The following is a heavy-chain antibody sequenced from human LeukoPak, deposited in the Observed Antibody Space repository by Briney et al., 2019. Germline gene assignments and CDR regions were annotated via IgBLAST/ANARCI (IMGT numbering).Heavy chain of an antibody. V-gene: IGHV4-4*07. CDR1: GGSISSYY. D-gene: IGHD6-13*01. CDR3: ARDRWQQLVGYYFDH. J-gene: IGHJ4*02. CDR2: ISFSGST. Sequence: SETLSLTCTVSGGSISSYYWNWIRQPAGKGLEWIGRISFSGSTNYNPSLKSRVTISEDTSKNQFSLRLRSVTAADMAVYYCARDRWQQLVGYYFDHWGQGTLVTVSS.